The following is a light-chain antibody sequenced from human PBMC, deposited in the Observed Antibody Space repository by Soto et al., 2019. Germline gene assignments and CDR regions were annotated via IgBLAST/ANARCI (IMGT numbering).Light chain of an antibody. J-gene: IGKJ1*01. CDR3: QQYNNWPTWT. CDR2: DAS. V-gene: IGKV3-15*01. Sequence: ILMTQSPATLSVSPGERATLSCRASQRVSNNLAWYQQKPGQAPRLLIYDASTRDTGIPARFSGSGSGTGSTLTISGLQSEDFPFYLCQQYNNWPTWTVGQGTKVEIK. CDR1: QRVSNN.